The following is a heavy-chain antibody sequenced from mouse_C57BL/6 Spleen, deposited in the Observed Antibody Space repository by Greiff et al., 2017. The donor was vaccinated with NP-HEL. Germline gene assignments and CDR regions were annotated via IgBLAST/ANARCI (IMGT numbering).Heavy chain of an antibody. CDR2: IRSKSNNYAT. CDR3: VRQGVYAMDY. J-gene: IGHJ4*01. Sequence: EVQGVESGGGLVQPKGSLKLSCAASGFSFNTYAMNWVRQAPGKGLEWVARIRSKSNNYATYYADSVKDRFTISRDESESMLYLQMNNLKTEDTAMYYCVRQGVYAMDYWGQGTSVTVSS. V-gene: IGHV10-1*01. CDR1: GFSFNTYA.